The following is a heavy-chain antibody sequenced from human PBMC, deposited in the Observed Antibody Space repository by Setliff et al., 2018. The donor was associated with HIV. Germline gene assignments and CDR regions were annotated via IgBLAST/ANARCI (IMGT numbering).Heavy chain of an antibody. D-gene: IGHD3-10*01. V-gene: IGHV4-39*07. Sequence: SETLSLTCTVSGGSTSSSGNYWGWMRRPPGKGLEWIGNIHYSGTTHYNPSLKSRVTISVDTSKNQFSLNVRSVTAADTAVYYCARDYYDDTYYSPGIYYLYYMDVWGKGTTVTVSS. J-gene: IGHJ6*03. CDR1: GGSTSSSGNY. CDR3: ARDYYDDTYYSPGIYYLYYMDV. CDR2: IHYSGTT.